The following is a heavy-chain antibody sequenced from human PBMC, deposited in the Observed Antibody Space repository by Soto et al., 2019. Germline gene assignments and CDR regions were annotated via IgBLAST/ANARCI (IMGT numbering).Heavy chain of an antibody. CDR2: LSGSGSST. CDR3: AKNKGNGDYGYYYGMDV. CDR1: GFTFNNYA. J-gene: IGHJ6*02. V-gene: IGHV3-23*01. D-gene: IGHD4-17*01. Sequence: PGGSLRLSCAASGFTFNNYAMSWVRQAPGKGLEWVSTLSGSGSSTYYADSVKGRFTISRDNSKNTLYLQMNSLRVEDTALYYCAKNKGNGDYGYYYGMDVWGQGTTVTVSS.